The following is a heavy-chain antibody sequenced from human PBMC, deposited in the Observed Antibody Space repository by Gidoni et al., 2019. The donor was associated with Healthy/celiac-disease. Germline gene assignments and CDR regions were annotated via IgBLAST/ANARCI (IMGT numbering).Heavy chain of an antibody. Sequence: EVQLVESGGGLVQPGGSLRLSCAASGFTFTSYWMHWVRQAPGKGLVWVSRINSDGSSTSYADSVKGRFTISRDNAKNTLYLQMNSLRAEDTAVYYCARDFMTRIAAAGTSFDYWGQGTLVTVSS. CDR3: ARDFMTRIAAAGTSFDY. CDR2: INSDGSST. J-gene: IGHJ4*02. CDR1: GFTFTSYW. V-gene: IGHV3-74*01. D-gene: IGHD6-13*01.